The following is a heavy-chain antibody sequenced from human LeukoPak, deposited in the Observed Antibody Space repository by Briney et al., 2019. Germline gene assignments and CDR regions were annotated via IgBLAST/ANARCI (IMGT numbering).Heavy chain of an antibody. Sequence: PGGSLRLSWAASGFTLSGSSIHWVRQASGEGLEWVGLMRTKANTYATAYAGSVTGRFTISRDDSKTTSYLQRNRLKTEDTALYFCTTSYSGNSWYDWFGPWGQGTLVTVSS. CDR1: GFTLSGSS. J-gene: IGHJ5*02. CDR3: TTSYSGNSWYDWFGP. D-gene: IGHD6-13*01. CDR2: MRTKANTYAT. V-gene: IGHV3-73*01.